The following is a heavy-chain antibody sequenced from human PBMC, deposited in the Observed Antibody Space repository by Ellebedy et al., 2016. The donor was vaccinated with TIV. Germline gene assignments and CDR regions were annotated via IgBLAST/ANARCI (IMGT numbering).Heavy chain of an antibody. D-gene: IGHD3-22*01. J-gene: IGHJ5*02. CDR3: ASGARPYDSSGYFAS. Sequence: MPSETLSLTCTVSGGSISSYYWSWIRLAPGIGLEWIGDIYDSGSANYNPSLEGRVTMSVDTSKNQFSLRVNSVTSADTAVYYCASGARPYDSSGYFASWGQGTLVTVSS. V-gene: IGHV4-59*01. CDR1: GGSISSYY. CDR2: IYDSGSA.